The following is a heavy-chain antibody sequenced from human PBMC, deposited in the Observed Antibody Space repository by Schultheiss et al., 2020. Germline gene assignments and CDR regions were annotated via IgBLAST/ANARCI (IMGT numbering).Heavy chain of an antibody. D-gene: IGHD3-3*01. CDR1: GGSISGYY. CDR2: IYYSGST. J-gene: IGHJ5*02. CDR3: ARENTLYTIFGVDGGLGRFDP. V-gene: IGHV4-59*01. Sequence: SETLSLTCAVSGGSISGYYWSWIRQPPGKGLEWIGYIYYSGSTNYNPSLKSRVTISVDTSKNQFSLKLSSVTAADTAVYYCARENTLYTIFGVDGGLGRFDPWGQGTLVTLSS.